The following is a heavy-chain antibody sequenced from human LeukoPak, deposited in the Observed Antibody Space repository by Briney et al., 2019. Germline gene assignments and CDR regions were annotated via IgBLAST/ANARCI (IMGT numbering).Heavy chain of an antibody. V-gene: IGHV3-9*01. CDR3: AKGGYRSSASCYYFDY. CDR1: GFTFDDYA. CDR2: ISWNSGSI. Sequence: GGSLRLSCAASGFTFDDYAMHWVRQAPGKGLEWVSGISWNSGSIGYSDSVKGRFTISRDNAKNSLYLQMNSLRAEDTALYYCAKGGYRSSASCYYFDYWGQGTLVTVSS. J-gene: IGHJ4*02. D-gene: IGHD2-2*01.